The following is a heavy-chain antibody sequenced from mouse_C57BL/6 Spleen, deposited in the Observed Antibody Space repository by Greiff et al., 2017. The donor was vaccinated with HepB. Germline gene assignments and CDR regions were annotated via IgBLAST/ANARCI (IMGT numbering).Heavy chain of an antibody. V-gene: IGHV1-64*01. D-gene: IGHD3-2*02. CDR1: GYTFTSYW. Sequence: VQLQQPGAELVKPGASVKLSCKASGYTFTSYWMHWVKQRPGQGLEWIGMIHPNSGSTNYNEKFKSKAKLTVDKSSSTAYMQLSSLTSEDSAVHYCETHNQATSAMDYWGQGTSVTVSS. CDR3: ETHNQATSAMDY. J-gene: IGHJ4*01. CDR2: IHPNSGST.